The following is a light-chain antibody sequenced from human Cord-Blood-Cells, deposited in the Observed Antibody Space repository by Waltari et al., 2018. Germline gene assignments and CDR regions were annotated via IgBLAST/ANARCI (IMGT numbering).Light chain of an antibody. V-gene: IGKV3-15*01. CDR1: QSVSSN. J-gene: IGKJ2*03. CDR3: QQYNYWPDR. Sequence: IVMTQYPATLSVAPGERATLACRASQSVSSNLAWYQQKPSQAPRLLIYGASTSATGIPGRFSGSGSGREFTLTISSLQSEDFAVYYCQQYNYWPDRFGQGTKLELK. CDR2: GAS.